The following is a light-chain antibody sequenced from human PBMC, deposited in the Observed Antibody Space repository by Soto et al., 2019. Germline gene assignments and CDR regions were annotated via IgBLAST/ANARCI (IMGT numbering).Light chain of an antibody. CDR1: QGISNY. V-gene: IGKV1-39*01. J-gene: IGKJ4*01. CDR2: AVS. CDR3: QQGASTPLT. Sequence: DIPMTQSPSSLSASVGDRVTITCRASQGISNYLNWYQQTPGKAPKSLIYAVSNLQSGIPPRFSGSGSETEFTLTITSLQPEDFATYYCQQGASTPLTFGGGTKVEIK.